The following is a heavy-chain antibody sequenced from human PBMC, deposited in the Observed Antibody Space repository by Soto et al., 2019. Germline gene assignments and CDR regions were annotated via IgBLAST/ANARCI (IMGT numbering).Heavy chain of an antibody. CDR3: ASGARGPSEY. Sequence: NPSETLSLTCTVSGGSVSSSDYYWDWIRQSPGKGLEWIGTIYYSGSTYYSPSLKSRVTISVDTSKNQFSLKLNSVTAADTAVYYCASGARGPSEYWGLGPLVTVSS. J-gene: IGHJ4*02. CDR2: IYYSGST. D-gene: IGHD1-26*01. V-gene: IGHV4-39*01. CDR1: GGSVSSSDYY.